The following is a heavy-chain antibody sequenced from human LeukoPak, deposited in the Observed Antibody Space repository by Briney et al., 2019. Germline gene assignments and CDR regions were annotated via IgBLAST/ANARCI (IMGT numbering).Heavy chain of an antibody. D-gene: IGHD4-17*01. Sequence: GESLKISCKGSGYYFTTNWIGWVRQMPGKGLEWMGIIYPSDSDTRYSPSFQGQVTISADKSISTAYLQWSSLRASDTAVYYCARLYGKEFDYWGQGTLVTVSS. J-gene: IGHJ4*02. CDR3: ARLYGKEFDY. V-gene: IGHV5-51*01. CDR1: GYYFTTNW. CDR2: IYPSDSDT.